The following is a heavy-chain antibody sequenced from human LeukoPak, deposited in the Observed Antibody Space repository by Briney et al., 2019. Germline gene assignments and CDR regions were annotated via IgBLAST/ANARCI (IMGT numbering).Heavy chain of an antibody. J-gene: IGHJ4*02. V-gene: IGHV4-39*07. CDR2: IYYSGST. Sequence: PSETLSLTCTVSGGSISSSSYYWGWIRQPPGKGLEWIGSIYYSGSTYYNPSLKSRVTISVDTSKNQFSLKLSSVTAADTAVYYCAREEVAAAPSSWGFGYWGQGTLVTVSS. D-gene: IGHD6-13*01. CDR3: AREEVAAAPSSWGFGY. CDR1: GGSISSSSYY.